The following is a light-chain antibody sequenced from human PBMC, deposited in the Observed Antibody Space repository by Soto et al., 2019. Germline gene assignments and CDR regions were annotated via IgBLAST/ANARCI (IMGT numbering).Light chain of an antibody. V-gene: IGLV8-61*01. CDR2: NTN. J-gene: IGLJ3*02. CDR3: LLYMGSASGV. CDR1: SGSVSSNYY. Sequence: QTVVTQEPSFSVSPGGTVTVTCGLSSGSVSSNYYPSWYQQTPGQAPRPLIYNTNTRSSGVPDRFSGSILGNKAALTITGPRTDDESDYSCLLYMGSASGVFGGGTKLTVL.